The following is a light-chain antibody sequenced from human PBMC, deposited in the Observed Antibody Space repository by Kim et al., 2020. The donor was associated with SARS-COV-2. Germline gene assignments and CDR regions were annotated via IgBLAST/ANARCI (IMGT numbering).Light chain of an antibody. J-gene: IGLJ2*01. CDR2: DNT. CDR1: STNIGGAHH. CDR3: WSYAGSLSAL. Sequence: GQAVTISCSGTSTNIGGAHHVPWYQQLPGTAPKLLIYDNTKRPSGVPDRFSGSKSGTSASLAITGLQAEDEADYYCWSYAGSLSALFGGGTQLTVL. V-gene: IGLV1-40*01.